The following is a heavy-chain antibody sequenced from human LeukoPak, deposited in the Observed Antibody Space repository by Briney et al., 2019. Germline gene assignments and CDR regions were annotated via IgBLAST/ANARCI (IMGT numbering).Heavy chain of an antibody. J-gene: IGHJ4*02. CDR2: INPNSGGT. CDR1: GYTFTDYY. Sequence: ASVKVSCKASGYTFTDYYMHWVRQAPGQGLEWMGWINPNSGGTNYAQKFQGRVTMTRDTSISTAYMELSRLRSDDTAVYYCARDDRGIAVAGPWGQGTLVTVSS. D-gene: IGHD6-19*01. V-gene: IGHV1-2*02. CDR3: ARDDRGIAVAGP.